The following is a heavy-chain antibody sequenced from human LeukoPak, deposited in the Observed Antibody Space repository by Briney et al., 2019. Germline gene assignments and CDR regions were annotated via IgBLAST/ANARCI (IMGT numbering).Heavy chain of an antibody. V-gene: IGHV1-69*13. J-gene: IGHJ4*02. Sequence: ASVKVSCKASGGTFSSYAISWVRQAPGQGLEWMGGIIPIFGTANYAQKFQGRVTITADESTSTAYMELSSLRSDDTAVYYCASSHHLELDDWGQGTLVTVSS. CDR3: ASSHHLELDD. CDR2: IIPIFGTA. D-gene: IGHD3-3*02. CDR1: GGTFSSYA.